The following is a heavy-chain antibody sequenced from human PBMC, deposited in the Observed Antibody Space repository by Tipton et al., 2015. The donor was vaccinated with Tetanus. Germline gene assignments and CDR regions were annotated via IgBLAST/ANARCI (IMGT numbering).Heavy chain of an antibody. D-gene: IGHD6-19*01. J-gene: IGHJ4*02. Sequence: QLVQSGAEVKKPGASVKVSCKASGYTFYTYGISWVRQAPGQGLEWMGWISTYNGDTTYALNLQGRVTMTPDTSTSTATMELRSLTSDDTAVYYCARGGRAVAGWYFDYWGQGTLVTVSS. V-gene: IGHV1-18*01. CDR2: ISTYNGDT. CDR1: GYTFYTYG. CDR3: ARGGRAVAGWYFDY.